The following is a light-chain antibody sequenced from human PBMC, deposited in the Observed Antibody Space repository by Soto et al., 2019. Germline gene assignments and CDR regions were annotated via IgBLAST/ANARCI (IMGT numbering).Light chain of an antibody. CDR1: QSVSSSY. CDR3: QQYGSLYT. V-gene: IGKV3-20*01. Sequence: EIVLTQSPGTLSLSPGERATLSCRASQSVSSSYLAWYQQKPGQAPRLLIYGASSRATGIPDRFSGSESVTSFTLTISRLEPEDFAVYYCQQYGSLYTFGQGTKLEIK. CDR2: GAS. J-gene: IGKJ2*01.